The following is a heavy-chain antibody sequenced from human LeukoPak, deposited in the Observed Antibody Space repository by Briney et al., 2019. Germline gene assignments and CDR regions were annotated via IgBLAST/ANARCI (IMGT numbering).Heavy chain of an antibody. D-gene: IGHD6-19*01. J-gene: IGHJ6*02. CDR3: ARGRNSSGWYRYYYYGMDV. CDR2: INHSGST. CDR1: GGSFSGYY. Sequence: SETLSLTCAVYGGSFSGYYWSWIRQPPGKGLEWIGEINHSGSTNYKPSLKSRVTISVDTSKNQFSLKLSSVTAADTAVYYCARGRNSSGWYRYYYYGMDVWGQGTTVTVSS. V-gene: IGHV4-34*01.